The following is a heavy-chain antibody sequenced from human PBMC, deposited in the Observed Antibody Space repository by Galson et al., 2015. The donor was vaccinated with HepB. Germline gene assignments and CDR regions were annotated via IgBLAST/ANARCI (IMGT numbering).Heavy chain of an antibody. CDR2: IYYSGST. Sequence: ETLSLTCTVSGGSISSSSYYWGWIRQPPGKGLEWIGSIYYSGSTYYNPSLKSRVTISVDTSKNQFSLKLSSVTAADTAVYYCARGLLPDLDYVWGTPSLGFDYWGQGTLVTVSS. J-gene: IGHJ4*02. CDR3: ARGLLPDLDYVWGTPSLGFDY. D-gene: IGHD3-16*01. CDR1: GGSISSSSYY. V-gene: IGHV4-39*01.